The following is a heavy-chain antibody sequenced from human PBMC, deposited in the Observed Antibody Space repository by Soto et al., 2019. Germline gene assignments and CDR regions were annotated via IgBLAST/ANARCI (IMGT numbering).Heavy chain of an antibody. CDR2: IKQDGSEK. J-gene: IGHJ4*02. CDR1: GFTFSNYW. Sequence: EVQLVESGGGLVQPGGSLRLSCAASGFTFSNYWMTWVRQAPGKGLEWVANIKQDGSEKYYVDSVKGRFTISRDNAKNSLYLQMNCLRAEDMAVYYCAADPRPQLVPIDYWGQGTLVTVSS. V-gene: IGHV3-7*01. CDR3: AADPRPQLVPIDY. D-gene: IGHD6-6*01.